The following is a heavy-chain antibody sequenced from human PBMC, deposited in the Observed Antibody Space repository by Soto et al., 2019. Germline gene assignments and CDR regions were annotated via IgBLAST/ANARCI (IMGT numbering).Heavy chain of an antibody. J-gene: IGHJ4*02. CDR2: IYHRGTT. V-gene: IGHV4-4*02. CDR3: ARHIGVTGTRGFDY. D-gene: IGHD6-19*01. CDR1: GGSISDNNW. Sequence: QVQLQESGPGLVKPSGTLSLTCAVSGGSISDNNWWSWVRQPPGKGLEWIGEIYHRGTTNYRPSLRSRVTISMDKSKNPISLTLDSVTAADSAAYYCARHIGVTGTRGFDYWGLGILVTVSP.